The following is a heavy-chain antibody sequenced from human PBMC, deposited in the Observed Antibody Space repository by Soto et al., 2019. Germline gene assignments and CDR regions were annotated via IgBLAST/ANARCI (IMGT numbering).Heavy chain of an antibody. V-gene: IGHV4-34*01. CDR2: INHSGST. CDR3: ERGLDGYNDWGFDY. D-gene: IGHD3-9*01. CDR1: GGSFSGYY. Sequence: SETLSLTCAVYGGSFSGYYWSWIRQPPGKGLEWIGEINHSGSTNYNPSLKSRVTISVDTSKNQFSLKLSSVTAADTAVYYCERGLDGYNDWGFDYWGQGTLVTVSS. J-gene: IGHJ4*02.